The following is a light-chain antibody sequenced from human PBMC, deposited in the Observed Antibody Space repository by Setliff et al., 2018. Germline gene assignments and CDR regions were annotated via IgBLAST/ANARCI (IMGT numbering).Light chain of an antibody. Sequence: QSVLTQPPSASGSPGQSLTISCTGTSNDVGAYKFVSWYQQHPGKAPKLLIYEVTKRPSGVPDRFSGSKSGNTASLTVSGLQAEDEADYYCSSYAASYNPYVFGTGTKV. J-gene: IGLJ1*01. CDR2: EVT. CDR1: SNDVGAYKF. CDR3: SSYAASYNPYV. V-gene: IGLV2-8*01.